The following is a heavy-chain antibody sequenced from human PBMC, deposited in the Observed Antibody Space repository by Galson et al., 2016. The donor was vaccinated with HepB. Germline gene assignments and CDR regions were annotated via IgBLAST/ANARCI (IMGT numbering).Heavy chain of an antibody. CDR2: IYYSGST. Sequence: SETLSLTCTVSGGSISSSSSYWGWIRQPPGKGLEWIGSIYYSGSTYYNPSLKSRVTISVDTSKNQFSLKLSSVTAADTAEYYCARDDSSGYYNWFDPWGQGTLVTVSS. CDR1: GGSISSSSSY. CDR3: ARDDSSGYYNWFDP. J-gene: IGHJ5*02. V-gene: IGHV4-39*01. D-gene: IGHD3-22*01.